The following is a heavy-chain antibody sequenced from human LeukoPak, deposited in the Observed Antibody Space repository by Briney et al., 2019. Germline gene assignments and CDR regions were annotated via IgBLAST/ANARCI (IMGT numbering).Heavy chain of an antibody. Sequence: GESLKISCQGSGYSFTSSWIGWVRQMPGKGLEWMGIIYPGDSDTRYSPSFQGQVTTSADKSISTAYLQWSSLKASDTAMYYCARRGEMATIPLDYWGQGTLVTVSS. CDR2: IYPGDSDT. CDR1: GYSFTSSW. V-gene: IGHV5-51*01. D-gene: IGHD5-24*01. J-gene: IGHJ4*02. CDR3: ARRGEMATIPLDY.